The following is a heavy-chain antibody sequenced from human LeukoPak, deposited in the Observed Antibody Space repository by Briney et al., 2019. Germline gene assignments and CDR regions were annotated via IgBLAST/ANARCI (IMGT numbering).Heavy chain of an antibody. CDR3: ARAPAIGKFDY. D-gene: IGHD1-14*01. Sequence: GGSLRLSCAASGFTFSSYWMSWVRQAPGKGLEWVANIKQDGSEKYYVDSVKGRFTICRDNAKNSLYLQMNSLRAEDTAVYYCARAPAIGKFDYWGQGTLVTVSS. CDR1: GFTFSSYW. CDR2: IKQDGSEK. V-gene: IGHV3-7*01. J-gene: IGHJ4*02.